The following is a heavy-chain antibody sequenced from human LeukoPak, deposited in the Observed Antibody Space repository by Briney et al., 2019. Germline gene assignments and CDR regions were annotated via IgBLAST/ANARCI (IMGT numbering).Heavy chain of an antibody. CDR2: ISGSGGST. V-gene: IGHV3-23*01. Sequence: GGSLRLSCAASGFTFSSYAMSWVRQAPGKGLEWVSAISGSGGSTYYADSVKGRFTISRDNSKNTLYLRMNSLRAEDTAVYYCANSAGALLGAFDIWGQGTMVTVSS. D-gene: IGHD3-10*01. CDR3: ANSAGALLGAFDI. CDR1: GFTFSSYA. J-gene: IGHJ3*02.